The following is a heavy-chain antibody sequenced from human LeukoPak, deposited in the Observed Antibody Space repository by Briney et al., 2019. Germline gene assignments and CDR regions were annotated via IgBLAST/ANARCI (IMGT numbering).Heavy chain of an antibody. D-gene: IGHD4-17*01. J-gene: IGHJ4*02. CDR2: IYYSGST. V-gene: IGHV4-59*08. CDR3: ARLGDSTVP. Sequence: SETLSLTCTVSGGSISRYYCSWIRQSPGKGLEWIGYIYYSGSTNYNPSLRSRVTISLDTSKNQFSLKLSSVTAADTAVYYCARLGDSTVPWGQGTLVTVSS. CDR1: GGSISRYY.